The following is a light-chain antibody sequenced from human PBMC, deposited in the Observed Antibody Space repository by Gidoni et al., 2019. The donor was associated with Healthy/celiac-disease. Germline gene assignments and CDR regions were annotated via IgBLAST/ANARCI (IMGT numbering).Light chain of an antibody. V-gene: IGKV1-33*01. CDR1: QDISNY. Sequence: DIQMTQATASLSASVGDRVTITCQASQDISNYLNWYQQKPGKAPKLLIYAASNLETGVPSRFSGSGSGTDFTFTIISLQPEDIATYYCQQYDHLPPSTFGGGTKVEIK. CDR3: QQYDHLPPST. J-gene: IGKJ4*01. CDR2: AAS.